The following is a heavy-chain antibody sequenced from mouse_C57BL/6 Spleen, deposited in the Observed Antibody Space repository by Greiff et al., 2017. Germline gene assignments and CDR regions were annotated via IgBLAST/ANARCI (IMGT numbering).Heavy chain of an antibody. CDR1: GFTFSSYA. J-gene: IGHJ4*01. Sequence: EVQGVESGAGLVKPGGSLKLSCAASGFTFSSYAMSWVRQTPEKRLEWVAYISSGGDYIYYADTVKGRFTISRDNARNTLYLQMSSLKSEDTAMYYCTRDLNYYVSSLYAMDYWGQGTSVTVSS. CDR3: TRDLNYYVSSLYAMDY. D-gene: IGHD1-1*01. V-gene: IGHV5-9-1*02. CDR2: ISSGGDYI.